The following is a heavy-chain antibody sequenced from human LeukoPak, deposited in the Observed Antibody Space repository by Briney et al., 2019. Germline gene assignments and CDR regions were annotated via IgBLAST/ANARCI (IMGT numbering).Heavy chain of an antibody. V-gene: IGHV3-53*01. J-gene: IGHJ4*02. CDR1: GFTVSSNY. D-gene: IGHD5-24*01. CDR2: IYSGGST. Sequence: GGSLRLSCAASGFTVSSNYMSWVRQAPGKGLEWVSVIYSGGSTYYADSVKGRFTISRDNSKNTLYLQMNSLRAEDTAVYYCARYDGYRDPLDYWGQGTLVTVSS. CDR3: ARYDGYRDPLDY.